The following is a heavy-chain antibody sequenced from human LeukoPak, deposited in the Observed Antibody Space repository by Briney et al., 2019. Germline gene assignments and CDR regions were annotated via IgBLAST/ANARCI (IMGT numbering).Heavy chain of an antibody. CDR3: AREEGVGEPFDY. Sequence: GASVKVSCKASGYTFTSYAMHWVRQAPGQRLEWMGGIIPIFGTANYAQKFQGRVTITADESTSTAYMELSSLRSEDTAVYYCAREEGVGEPFDYWGQGTLVTVSS. J-gene: IGHJ4*02. D-gene: IGHD1-26*01. CDR1: GYTFTSYA. V-gene: IGHV1-69*13. CDR2: IIPIFGTA.